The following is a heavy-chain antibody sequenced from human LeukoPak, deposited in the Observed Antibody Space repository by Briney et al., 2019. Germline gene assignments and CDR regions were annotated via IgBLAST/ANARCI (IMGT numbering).Heavy chain of an antibody. CDR3: ARVYFYYGSGSYYPDYYMDV. CDR1: GYSISSGYY. Sequence: SETLSLTCTVSGYSISSGYYWGWIRPPPGKGLEWIGSIYHSGSTYYNPSLKSRVTISVDTSKNQFSLKLSSVTAADTAVYYCARVYFYYGSGSYYPDYYMDVWGKGTTVTVSS. J-gene: IGHJ6*03. CDR2: IYHSGST. D-gene: IGHD3-10*01. V-gene: IGHV4-38-2*02.